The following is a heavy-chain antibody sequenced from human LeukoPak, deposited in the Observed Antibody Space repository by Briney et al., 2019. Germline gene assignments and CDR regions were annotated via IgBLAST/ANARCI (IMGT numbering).Heavy chain of an antibody. CDR2: VRSKPNNYAT. J-gene: IGHJ4*02. CDR1: GFIFSDSA. CDR3: SSPARDFDFWSGYYSF. Sequence: GGSLKLSCAASGFIFSDSAMHWVRQASGKGLEWVGHVRSKPNNYATAYAASVKGRFTISRDDSKNTAYLQMNSLKTEDTAVYYCSSPARDFDFWSGYYSFWGPGILVTVSS. V-gene: IGHV3-73*01. D-gene: IGHD3-3*01.